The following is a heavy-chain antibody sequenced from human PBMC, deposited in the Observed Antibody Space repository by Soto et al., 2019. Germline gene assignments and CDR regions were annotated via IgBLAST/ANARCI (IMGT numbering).Heavy chain of an antibody. V-gene: IGHV3-23*01. CDR3: ATLAGGFRLGELSLYQD. Sequence: VGSLRLACAASGFTFRTYAMSWVRQAPGKGLEWVSSISGSGGATYYADSVKGRFTISRDNSKNTLYLQMNSLKAEDTAVYYCATLAGGFRLGELSLYQDCGQGPLDTVSS. D-gene: IGHD3-16*02. CDR2: ISGSGGAT. J-gene: IGHJ4*02. CDR1: GFTFRTYA.